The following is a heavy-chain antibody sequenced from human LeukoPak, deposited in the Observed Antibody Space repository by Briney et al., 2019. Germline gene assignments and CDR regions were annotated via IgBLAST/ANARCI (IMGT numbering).Heavy chain of an antibody. CDR1: GGSISSYY. CDR3: ARVYKSSGSYLKLDY. J-gene: IGHJ4*02. CDR2: IYTSGST. D-gene: IGHD3-10*01. Sequence: SETLSLTCTVSGGSISSYYWSWIRQPAGKGLEWIGRIYTSGSTNYNPSLKSRVTMSVDTSKNQFSLKLSSVTAADTAVYYCARVYKSSGSYLKLDYWGQGTLVTVSS. V-gene: IGHV4-4*07.